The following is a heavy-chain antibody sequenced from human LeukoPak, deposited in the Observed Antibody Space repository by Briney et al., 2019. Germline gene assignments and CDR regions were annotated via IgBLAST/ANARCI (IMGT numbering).Heavy chain of an antibody. D-gene: IGHD2-15*01. CDR3: AKASRGYCSGGSCSFDY. CDR1: GFTFSSYA. Sequence: PGGSLRLSCAASGFTFSSYAMSWVRQAPGKGLEWVSAISGSGGSTYYADSVKGRFTISRDNSKNTLYLQMNSLRAEDTAVYYCAKASRGYCSGGSCSFDYWGRGTLVTVSS. V-gene: IGHV3-23*01. CDR2: ISGSGGST. J-gene: IGHJ4*02.